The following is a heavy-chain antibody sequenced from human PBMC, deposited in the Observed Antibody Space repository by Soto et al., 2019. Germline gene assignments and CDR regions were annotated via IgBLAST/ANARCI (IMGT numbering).Heavy chain of an antibody. V-gene: IGHV3-33*01. CDR1: GFTFSSYG. CDR3: ARGLSNYYCHMDV. J-gene: IGHJ6*03. CDR2: IWFDGSTQ. D-gene: IGHD3-16*02. Sequence: GGSLRLSCAAPGFTFSSYGMHWVRQAPGEGLQWVAVIWFDGSTQYYADSVKGRFTISRDNSKNALYMQMTSLRAEDTAVYFCARGLSNYYCHMDVWGTGTTVTVSS.